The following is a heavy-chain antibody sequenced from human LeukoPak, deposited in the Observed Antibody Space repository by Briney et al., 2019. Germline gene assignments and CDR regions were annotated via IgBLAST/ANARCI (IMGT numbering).Heavy chain of an antibody. CDR3: AREGTTGGDYFLDY. D-gene: IGHD4-17*01. V-gene: IGHV4-61*02. CDR2: IYTSGST. J-gene: IGHJ4*02. CDR1: GGSIGSGSYY. Sequence: TLSLTCTVSGGSIGSGSYYWSWIRQPAGKGLEWIGRIYTSGSTNYNPSLKSRVTISVDTSKNQFSLKLSSVTAADTAVYYCAREGTTGGDYFLDYWGQGTLVTVSS.